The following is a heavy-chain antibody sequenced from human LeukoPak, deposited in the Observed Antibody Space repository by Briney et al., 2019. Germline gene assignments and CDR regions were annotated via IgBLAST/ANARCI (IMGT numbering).Heavy chain of an antibody. CDR1: GGSISSSSYY. D-gene: IGHD4-17*01. Sequence: KPSETLSLTCTVSGGSISSSSYYWGWIRQPPGKGLEWIGSIYYSGSTYYNPSLKSRVTISVDTSKNQFSLKLSSVTAADTAVYYCARHVDYGDSYFDYWGQGTLVTVSS. J-gene: IGHJ4*02. CDR2: IYYSGST. V-gene: IGHV4-39*01. CDR3: ARHVDYGDSYFDY.